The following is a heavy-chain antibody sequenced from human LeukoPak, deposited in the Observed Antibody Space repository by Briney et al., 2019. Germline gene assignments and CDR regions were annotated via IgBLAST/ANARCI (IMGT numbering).Heavy chain of an antibody. D-gene: IGHD7-27*01. CDR2: ISDGGSRT. V-gene: IGHV3-23*01. J-gene: IGHJ4*02. CDR1: GFNLSRYS. CDR3: AKVQLGIGVDY. Sequence: GSLQLSCATSGFNLSRYSVSWVRQAPGKGLEGVSGISDGGSRTYYADSVKGRFTISRDDSKNTLYLQMNSLRAEDTAVYYCAKVQLGIGVDYWGQGTLVTVSS.